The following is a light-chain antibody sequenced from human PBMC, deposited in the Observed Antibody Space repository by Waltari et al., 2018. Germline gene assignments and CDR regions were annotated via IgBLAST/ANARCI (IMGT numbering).Light chain of an antibody. CDR2: DVS. Sequence: QSALTQPRSVSVSPGQSVTTSCTGTSSYVGWYDYVSWYQQHPGKAPKLMIYDVSKRPSGVPDRFSGSKSGNTASLTISGLQAEDEADYYCCSYAGRGVFGGGTKLTVL. CDR1: SSYVGWYDY. J-gene: IGLJ3*02. V-gene: IGLV2-11*02. CDR3: CSYAGRGV.